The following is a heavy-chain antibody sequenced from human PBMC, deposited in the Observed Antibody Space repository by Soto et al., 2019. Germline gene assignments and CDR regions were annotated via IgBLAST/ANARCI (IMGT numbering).Heavy chain of an antibody. J-gene: IGHJ4*02. V-gene: IGHV3-23*01. D-gene: IGHD6-13*01. Sequence: EVPLLESGGGLVQPGRSLRLSCTASGFTFSSHAMTWVRQAPGKGLEWVSGLSDSGDSIYYADSVKGRFTIYRDNSMYTLYLQMNTLRVEDTAVYYCAKVSSSWYAGFFDLWGQGTLVTVSS. CDR1: GFTFSSHA. CDR3: AKVSSSWYAGFFDL. CDR2: LSDSGDSI.